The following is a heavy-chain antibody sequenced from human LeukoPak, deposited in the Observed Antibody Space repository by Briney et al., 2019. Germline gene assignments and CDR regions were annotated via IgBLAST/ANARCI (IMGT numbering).Heavy chain of an antibody. CDR3: ARSSGWFNFDY. Sequence: PGGSLRLSCAAPGFTFSSYSMNWVRQAPGKGLEWVSSISSSSSYIYYADSVKGRFTISRDNAKNSLYLQMNSLRAEDTAVYYCARSSGWFNFDYWGQGTLVTVSS. CDR1: GFTFSSYS. V-gene: IGHV3-21*01. D-gene: IGHD6-19*01. CDR2: ISSSSSYI. J-gene: IGHJ4*02.